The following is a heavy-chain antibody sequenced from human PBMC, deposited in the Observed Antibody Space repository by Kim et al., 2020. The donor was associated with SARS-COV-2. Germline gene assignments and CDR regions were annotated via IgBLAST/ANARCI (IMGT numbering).Heavy chain of an antibody. CDR3: ARDHYYGSGRVFAH. CDR2: VYYSGSN. Sequence: SETLSLTCSVSGDSISPYYWSWIRQPPGKGLEWIGYVYYSGSNNYNPSLKSRITISIDTSKNQFSLKLTSVTAADAAVYYCARDHYYGSGRVFAHWGQGTLFTVSS. D-gene: IGHD3-10*01. V-gene: IGHV4-59*01. J-gene: IGHJ4*02. CDR1: GDSISPYY.